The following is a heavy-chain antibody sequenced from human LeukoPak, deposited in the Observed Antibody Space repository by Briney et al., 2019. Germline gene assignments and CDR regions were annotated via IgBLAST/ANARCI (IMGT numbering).Heavy chain of an antibody. Sequence: MTSETLSLTCTVSGGSISSSSYYWGWIRQPPGKGLEWIGSIYYSGSTYYNPSLKSRVTISVDTSKNQFSLKLSSVTAADTAVYYCARELPMIVVVIYRPAHFDYWGQGTLVTVSS. CDR1: GGSISSSSYY. CDR3: ARELPMIVVVIYRPAHFDY. D-gene: IGHD3-22*01. J-gene: IGHJ4*02. V-gene: IGHV4-39*07. CDR2: IYYSGST.